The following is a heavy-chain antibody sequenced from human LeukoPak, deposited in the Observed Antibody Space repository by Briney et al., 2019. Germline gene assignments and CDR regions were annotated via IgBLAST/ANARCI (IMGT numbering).Heavy chain of an antibody. V-gene: IGHV3-30*03. Sequence: GGSLRLSCAASGFTFSSYGMHWVRQAPGKGLEWVAVISYDGSNKYYADSVKGRFTISRDNSKNTLYVQMNSLRAEDTAVYYCARDPSSGWYENWYFDLWGRGTLVTVSS. D-gene: IGHD6-19*01. CDR3: ARDPSSGWYENWYFDL. J-gene: IGHJ2*01. CDR1: GFTFSSYG. CDR2: ISYDGSNK.